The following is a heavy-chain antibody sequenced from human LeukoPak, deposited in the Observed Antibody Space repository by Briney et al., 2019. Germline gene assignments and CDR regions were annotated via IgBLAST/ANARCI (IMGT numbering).Heavy chain of an antibody. CDR3: ARDPAYDILTGYYFPPGYGMDV. V-gene: IGHV1-2*02. CDR1: GYTFTGHY. CDR2: INPNSGGT. Sequence: GASVKVSCKASGYTFTGHYMHWVRQAPGQGLEWMGWINPNSGGTNYAQKFQGRVTMTRDTSISTAYMELSRLRSDDTAVYYCARDPAYDILTGYYFPPGYGMDVWGQGTTVTVSS. D-gene: IGHD3-9*01. J-gene: IGHJ6*02.